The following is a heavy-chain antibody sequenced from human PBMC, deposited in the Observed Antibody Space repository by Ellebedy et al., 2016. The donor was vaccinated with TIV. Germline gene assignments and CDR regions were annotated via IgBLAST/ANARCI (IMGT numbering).Heavy chain of an antibody. J-gene: IGHJ4*02. CDR2: IDSDGSDT. V-gene: IGHV3-74*01. CDR3: ARATKDRDGYTSIDY. CDR1: GFTLSTYW. Sequence: PGGSLRLSCAASGFTLSTYWMHWVRQAPGKGLVWVSRIDSDGSDTRYADSVKGRFTISRDNAKNTLYLQMNSLRAEDTAVYYCARATKDRDGYTSIDYWGQGTLVTVSS. D-gene: IGHD5-24*01.